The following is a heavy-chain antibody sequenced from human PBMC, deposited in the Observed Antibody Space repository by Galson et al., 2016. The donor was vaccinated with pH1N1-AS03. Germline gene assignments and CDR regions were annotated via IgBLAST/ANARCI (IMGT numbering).Heavy chain of an antibody. CDR3: ARGEMIGDDS. CDR2: IKQDGSET. D-gene: IGHD3-16*01. Sequence: GPEWVANIKQDGSETHYVDSVKGRFTISRDNAKNSLYLQMNSLRVEDTAMYYCARGEMIGDDSWGQGTLVTVSS. V-gene: IGHV3-7*03. J-gene: IGHJ4*02.